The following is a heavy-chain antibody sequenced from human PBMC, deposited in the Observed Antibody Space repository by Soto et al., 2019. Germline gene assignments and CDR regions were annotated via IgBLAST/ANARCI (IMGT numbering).Heavy chain of an antibody. CDR1: GGTFSSYT. CDR3: ARLTVIAEAGTYGMDV. J-gene: IGHJ6*02. Sequence: QVQLVQSGAEVKKPGSSVKVSCKASGGTFSSYTISWVRQAPGQGLEWMGRIIPILGIANYAQKFQGRVTITADKSTNTAYMELSSLRSEATAVYYGARLTVIAEAGTYGMDVWGQGTTVTVSS. CDR2: IIPILGIA. D-gene: IGHD6-19*01. V-gene: IGHV1-69*02.